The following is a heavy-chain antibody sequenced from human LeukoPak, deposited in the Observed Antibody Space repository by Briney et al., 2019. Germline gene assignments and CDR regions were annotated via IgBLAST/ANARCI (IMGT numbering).Heavy chain of an antibody. J-gene: IGHJ6*03. V-gene: IGHV3-23*01. Sequence: GGSLRLSCAASGFTFSTYGMNWVRQAPGKGLEWVSGISPSGGITYYTDSVKGRFTISRDNSKNTLYLQMNSLRAEDTAVYYCAKGIRDYYYYMDVWGKGTTVTISS. D-gene: IGHD3-3*02. CDR3: AKGIRDYYYYMDV. CDR2: ISPSGGIT. CDR1: GFTFSTYG.